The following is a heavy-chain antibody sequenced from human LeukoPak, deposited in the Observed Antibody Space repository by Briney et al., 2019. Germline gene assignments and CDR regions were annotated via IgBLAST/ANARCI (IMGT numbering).Heavy chain of an antibody. CDR2: INPSGGST. Sequence: ASVKVSCKASGYTFTSYYMHWVRQAPGQGLEWMGIINPSGGSTSYAQKFQGRVTMTRDTSTSTVCMELSSLRSEDTAVYYCARVFVLDSSGYYYFDYWGQGTLVTVSS. CDR1: GYTFTSYY. J-gene: IGHJ4*02. D-gene: IGHD3-22*01. CDR3: ARVFVLDSSGYYYFDY. V-gene: IGHV1-46*01.